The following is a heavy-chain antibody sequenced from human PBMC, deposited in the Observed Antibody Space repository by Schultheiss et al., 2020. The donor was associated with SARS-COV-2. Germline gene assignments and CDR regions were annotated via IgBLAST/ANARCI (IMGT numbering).Heavy chain of an antibody. CDR1: GYRFTTFW. CDR3: ARRRSRGFGEWGY. CDR2: IYPADSDT. D-gene: IGHD3-10*01. Sequence: GESLKISCKGSGYRFTTFWIGWVRQMPGKGLEWMGIIYPADSDTRYSPSFQGQVTISADKSISTAYLQWSSLKASDTAMYYCARRRSRGFGEWGYWGQGTLVTVSS. J-gene: IGHJ4*02. V-gene: IGHV5-51*01.